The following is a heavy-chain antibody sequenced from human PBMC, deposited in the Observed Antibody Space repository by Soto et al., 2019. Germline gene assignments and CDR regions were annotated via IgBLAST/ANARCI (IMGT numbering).Heavy chain of an antibody. CDR1: GYTFTSYG. Sequence: QVQLVQSGAEVKKPGASVKVSCKASGYTFTSYGISWVRQAPGQGLEWMGWIRAYNGNTNYAQKLQGRVTMTTDTSTSTAYMELRSLRSDDTAVYYCARSSIIAVAGGGLVDYWGQGTLVTVSS. CDR2: IRAYNGNT. CDR3: ARSSIIAVAGGGLVDY. V-gene: IGHV1-18*01. D-gene: IGHD6-19*01. J-gene: IGHJ4*02.